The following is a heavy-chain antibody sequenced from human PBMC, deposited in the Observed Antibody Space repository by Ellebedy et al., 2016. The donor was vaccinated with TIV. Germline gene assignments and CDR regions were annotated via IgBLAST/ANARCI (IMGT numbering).Heavy chain of an antibody. CDR3: ARVPLDGAVAGTVEVAFDY. D-gene: IGHD6-19*01. J-gene: IGHJ4*02. CDR2: IKQDGTEK. V-gene: IGHV3-7*03. CDR1: GFTFSSYW. Sequence: PGGSLRLSCAASGFTFSSYWMSWVRQAPGKGLEWVANIKQDGTEKYYVDSVKGRFTISRDNAKNSLYLQMHTLRAEDTAVYYCARVPLDGAVAGTVEVAFDYWGQGTLVTVSS.